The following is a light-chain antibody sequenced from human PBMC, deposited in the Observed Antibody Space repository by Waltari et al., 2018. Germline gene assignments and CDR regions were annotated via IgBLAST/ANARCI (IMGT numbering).Light chain of an antibody. CDR3: QQYNNWPQT. J-gene: IGKJ1*01. CDR1: QSISSN. Sequence: EIVMTQSPATLSVSPGERATLSCRASQSISSNLAWYQHRPGQAPRLLIYDASTRATGIPARFSGSGSGTEFTLTISSLQSEDFALDYCQQYNNWPQTFGQGTKVEIE. CDR2: DAS. V-gene: IGKV3-15*01.